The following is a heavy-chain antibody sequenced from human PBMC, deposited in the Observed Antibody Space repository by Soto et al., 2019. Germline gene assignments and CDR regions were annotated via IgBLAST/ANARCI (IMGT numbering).Heavy chain of an antibody. CDR3: ARQFEARDFDY. CDR1: GGSISSSSYY. V-gene: IGHV4-39*01. Sequence: PSETLSLTCTVSGGSISSSSYYWGWIRQPPGKGLEWIGSIYYSGSTYYNPSLKSRVTISVDTSKNQFSLKLSSVTAADTAVYYCARQFEARDFDYWGQGTLVTVSS. CDR2: IYYSGST. J-gene: IGHJ4*02. D-gene: IGHD6-6*01.